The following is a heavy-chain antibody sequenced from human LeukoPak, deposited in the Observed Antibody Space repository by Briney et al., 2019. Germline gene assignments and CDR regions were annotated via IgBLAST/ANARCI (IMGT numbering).Heavy chain of an antibody. CDR1: GFTFANFA. CDR3: ARGDSTVTTRTSRRGYYYYYYMDV. D-gene: IGHD4-17*01. Sequence: GGSLRLSCAASGFTFANFAMHWVRQAPGKGLEWLSSISTSSSYIYYADSMKGRFTISRDNAKNSLYLQMNSLRAEDTAVYYCARGDSTVTTRTSRRGYYYYYYMDVWGKGTTVTVSS. V-gene: IGHV3-21*01. CDR2: ISTSSSYI. J-gene: IGHJ6*03.